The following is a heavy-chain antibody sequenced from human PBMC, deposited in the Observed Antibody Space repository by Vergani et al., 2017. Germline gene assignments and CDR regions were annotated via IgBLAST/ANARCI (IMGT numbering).Heavy chain of an antibody. Sequence: QVQLQESGPGLVKPSQTLSLTCAVSDDSISSGNYYWSWVRQPPGKGLEWIGYIYYTVSASYSSSLKSRLTISIDTSMRQFSLELASVTGADTAVYYCARSLYCSGGSCLFDYWGQGTLVTVSS. J-gene: IGHJ4*02. CDR2: IYYTVSA. CDR1: DDSISSGNYY. V-gene: IGHV4-30-4*01. CDR3: ARSLYCSGGSCLFDY. D-gene: IGHD2-15*01.